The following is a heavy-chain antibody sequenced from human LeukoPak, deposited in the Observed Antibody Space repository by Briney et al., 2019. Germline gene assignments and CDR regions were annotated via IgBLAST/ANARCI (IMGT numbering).Heavy chain of an antibody. Sequence: GGSLRLSCAASGFRFGNYFMHWVRQAPGKGLVWVSRINNDGSSTTYADSAKGRFTISRDNAKNTLYLEMNSLRAEDTAVYFCAREAYYDILTGYRGKYFDYWGQGTLVTVSS. V-gene: IGHV3-74*03. D-gene: IGHD3-9*01. CDR3: AREAYYDILTGYRGKYFDY. CDR2: INNDGSST. CDR1: GFRFGNYF. J-gene: IGHJ4*02.